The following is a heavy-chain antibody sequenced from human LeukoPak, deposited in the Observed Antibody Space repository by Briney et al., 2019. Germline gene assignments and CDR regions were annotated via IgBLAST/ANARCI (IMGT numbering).Heavy chain of an antibody. CDR1: GGSTSSYY. CDR2: IYYSGST. D-gene: IGHD1-26*01. V-gene: IGHV4-59*01. CDR3: ARTDSGTYLAAFDI. Sequence: PSETLSLTCTVSGGSTSSYYWSWIRQPPGKGLEWIGYIYYSGSTNYNPSLKSRVTISVDTSKKQFSLKLRSVTAADTAVYYCARTDSGTYLAAFDIWGQGTMVTVSS. J-gene: IGHJ3*02.